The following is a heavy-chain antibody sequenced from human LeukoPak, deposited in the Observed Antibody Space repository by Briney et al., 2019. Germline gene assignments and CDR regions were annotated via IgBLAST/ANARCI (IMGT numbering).Heavy chain of an antibody. CDR3: ARAYCSSTSCYAGLYYYYYGMDV. D-gene: IGHD2-2*01. CDR1: GYTFTSYG. Sequence: ASVKVSCKASGYTFTSYGISWVRQAPGQGLEWMGWISAYNGNTNYAQKLRGRVTMTTDTSTSTAYMELRSLRSDDTAVYYCARAYCSSTSCYAGLYYYYYGMDVWGQGTTVTVSS. J-gene: IGHJ6*02. CDR2: ISAYNGNT. V-gene: IGHV1-18*01.